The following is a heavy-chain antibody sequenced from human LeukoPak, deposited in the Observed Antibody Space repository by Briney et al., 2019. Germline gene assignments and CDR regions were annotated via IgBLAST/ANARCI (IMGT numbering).Heavy chain of an antibody. CDR2: ISSSSSYI. D-gene: IGHD3-10*01. Sequence: GGSLRLSCAASGFTFSSYRMNWVRQAPGKGLEWVSSISSSSSYIYYADSVKGRFTISRDNAKNSLYLQMNSLRAEDTAVYYCARDLPGTYYYGSGSYYNEDYYYGMDVWGQGTTVTVSS. V-gene: IGHV3-21*01. CDR3: ARDLPGTYYYGSGSYYNEDYYYGMDV. CDR1: GFTFSSYR. J-gene: IGHJ6*02.